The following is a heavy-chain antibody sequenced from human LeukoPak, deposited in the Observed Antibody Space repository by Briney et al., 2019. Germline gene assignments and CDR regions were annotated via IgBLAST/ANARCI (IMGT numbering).Heavy chain of an antibody. CDR1: GFIISNYA. J-gene: IGHJ4*02. CDR3: VKDLYKGDSSSWYYFDY. D-gene: IGHD6-13*01. CDR2: ISANGGST. Sequence: PGGSLRLSCSASGFIISNYAMLWVRQAPGKGREYVSAISANGGSTYYADSVKGRFTIYRDNSKHTLYLQMSSLRAEDTAIYHCVKDLYKGDSSSWYYFDYWGQGTLVTVSS. V-gene: IGHV3-64D*06.